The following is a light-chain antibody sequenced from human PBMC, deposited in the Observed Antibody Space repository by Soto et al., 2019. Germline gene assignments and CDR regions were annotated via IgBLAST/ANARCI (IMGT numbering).Light chain of an antibody. Sequence: QSVLTQPASVSGSPGQSITISCTGTSGDVDAFDYVSWYQQHPGKAPKLMIFEVSDRRSAVSDRFSGSKSGSTASLTISGLQAEDEADYFCTSFTSSSTQVFGTGTKV. CDR2: EVS. CDR1: SGDVDAFDY. V-gene: IGLV2-14*01. CDR3: TSFTSSSTQV. J-gene: IGLJ1*01.